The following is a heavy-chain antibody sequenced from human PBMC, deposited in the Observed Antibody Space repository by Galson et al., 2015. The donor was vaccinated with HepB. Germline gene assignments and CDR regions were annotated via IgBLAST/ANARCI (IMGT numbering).Heavy chain of an antibody. Sequence: LSLTCTVSGYSISSGYYWGWIRQPPGKGLEWIATIYHSGSTYYNPSLKSQVTISIDTSKNEFSLKLSSVTAADTAVYYCATLPSIFGSFYYWGQGTLVTVSS. CDR3: ATLPSIFGSFYY. CDR1: GYSISSGYY. CDR2: IYHSGST. J-gene: IGHJ4*02. V-gene: IGHV4-38-2*02. D-gene: IGHD3-3*02.